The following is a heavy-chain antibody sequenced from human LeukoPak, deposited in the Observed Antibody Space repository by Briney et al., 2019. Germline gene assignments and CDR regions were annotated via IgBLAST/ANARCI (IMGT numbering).Heavy chain of an antibody. Sequence: ASAKVSCKASGYTFTSYDINWVRQATGQGLEWMGWMNPNSGNTGYAQKFQGRVTMTRNTSISTAYMELSSLRSEDTAVYYCARGGKVFGPFPGYYNVDYYYYYYMDVWGKGTTVTVSS. V-gene: IGHV1-8*01. CDR2: MNPNSGNT. D-gene: IGHD3-9*01. J-gene: IGHJ6*03. CDR3: ARGGKVFGPFPGYYNVDYYYYYYMDV. CDR1: GYTFTSYD.